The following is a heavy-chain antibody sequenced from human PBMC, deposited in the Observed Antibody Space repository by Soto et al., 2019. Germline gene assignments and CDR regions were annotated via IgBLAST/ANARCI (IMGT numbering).Heavy chain of an antibody. CDR1: GYSFTAYA. CDR3: ARAAYCSSSTCSDAFDI. J-gene: IGHJ3*02. CDR2: INAGNGNT. D-gene: IGHD2-2*01. V-gene: IGHV1-3*01. Sequence: QVQLVQSGAEAKEPGASVKVSCKASGYSFTAYAMHWVRQAPGQRPEWMGWINAGNGNTKYSQKLQGRITFSRDSSASTVYMELSSLRFEDRAVYYCARAAYCSSSTCSDAFDIWGQGTMVTVSS.